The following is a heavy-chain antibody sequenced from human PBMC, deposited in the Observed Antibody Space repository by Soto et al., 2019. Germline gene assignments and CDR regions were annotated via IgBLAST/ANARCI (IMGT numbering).Heavy chain of an antibody. Sequence: KPGGSLRLSCAASGFTFSSYSVNWVRQAPGKGLEWVSSISSSSSYIYYADSVKGRFTISRDNAKNSLYLQMNSLRAEDTAVYYCARAPRTTVTQLMDVWGQGTTVTVSS. CDR1: GFTFSSYS. J-gene: IGHJ6*02. D-gene: IGHD4-17*01. CDR2: ISSSSSYI. V-gene: IGHV3-21*01. CDR3: ARAPRTTVTQLMDV.